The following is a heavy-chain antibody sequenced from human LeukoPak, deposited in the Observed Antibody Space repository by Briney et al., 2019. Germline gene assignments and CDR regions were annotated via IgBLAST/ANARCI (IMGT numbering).Heavy chain of an antibody. CDR1: GFTFDDYA. J-gene: IGHJ4*02. V-gene: IGHV3-9*01. CDR3: AREDRSWYYDFWSGPRGFDY. CDR2: ISWNSGSI. D-gene: IGHD3-3*01. Sequence: GRSLRLSCAASGFTFDDYAMHWVRQAPGKGLEWVSGISWNSGSIGYADSVKGRFTISRDNAKNSLYLQMNSLRAEDTAVYYCAREDRSWYYDFWSGPRGFDYWGQGTLVTVSS.